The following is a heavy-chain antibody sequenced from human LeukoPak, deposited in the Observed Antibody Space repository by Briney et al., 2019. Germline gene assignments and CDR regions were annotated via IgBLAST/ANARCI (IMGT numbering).Heavy chain of an antibody. CDR1: GFTFSSYA. J-gene: IGHJ5*02. D-gene: IGHD4-17*01. Sequence: GESLKISCAASGFTFSSYAMAWVRQAPGKGLEWVSTIGSSAGTTLYADSVKGRFTISRDNSKNTLYLQINSLRAEDTALYYCAKGYDGDYADPCSWGQGTLVTVSS. CDR2: IGSSAGTT. V-gene: IGHV3-23*01. CDR3: AKGYDGDYADPCS.